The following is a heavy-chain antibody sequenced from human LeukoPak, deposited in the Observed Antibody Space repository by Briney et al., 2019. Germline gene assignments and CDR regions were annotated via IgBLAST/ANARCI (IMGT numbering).Heavy chain of an antibody. CDR3: ARSDRYSSGSFGAFDI. D-gene: IGHD6-19*01. Sequence: GASVKVSCKASGGTFSGYAISWVRQAPGQGLEWMGGIIPIFGTANYAQKFQGRVTITTDESTSTAYMELSSLRSEDTAVYYCARSDRYSSGSFGAFDIWGQGTMVTVSS. CDR1: GGTFSGYA. J-gene: IGHJ3*02. CDR2: IIPIFGTA. V-gene: IGHV1-69*05.